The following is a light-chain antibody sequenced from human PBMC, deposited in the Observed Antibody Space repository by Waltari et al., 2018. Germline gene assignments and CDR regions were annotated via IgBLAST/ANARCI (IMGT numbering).Light chain of an antibody. J-gene: IGLJ2*01. V-gene: IGLV2-23*01. CDR3: CSYAASNTVI. Sequence: QSALTQPASVSGSPGQSITLSCTRPTNDVGRYNLVSWYQQHPGKAPKLMIYEGTKRPSGVSDRFSGSKSGNTASLTISGLLAEDEADYYCCSYAASNTVIFGGGTLLTVL. CDR2: EGT. CDR1: TNDVGRYNL.